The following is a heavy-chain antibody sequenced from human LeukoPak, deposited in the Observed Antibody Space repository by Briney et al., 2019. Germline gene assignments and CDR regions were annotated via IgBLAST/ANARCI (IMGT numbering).Heavy chain of an antibody. Sequence: ASVKVSCKASGYTFTSYGISWVRPAPGQGLEWMGWISAYNGNTNYAQKLQGRVTMTTDTSTSTAYMELRSLRSDDTAVYYCARSSSVAAGTDFDYWGQGTLVTVSS. V-gene: IGHV1-18*01. CDR1: GYTFTSYG. J-gene: IGHJ4*02. D-gene: IGHD6-13*01. CDR2: ISAYNGNT. CDR3: ARSSSVAAGTDFDY.